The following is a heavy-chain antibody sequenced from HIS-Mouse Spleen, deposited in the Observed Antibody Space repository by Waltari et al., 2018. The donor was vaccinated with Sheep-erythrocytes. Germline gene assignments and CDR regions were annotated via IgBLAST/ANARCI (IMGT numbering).Heavy chain of an antibody. Sequence: EVQLVESGGGLVKPGGSLRLSCAASGFTFSSYSMNWVRQAPGKGLEWVSSISSSSSYIYYADSVKGRFTISRDHAKNSLYLQMNSLRAEDTAVYYCARVASGATFDYWGQGTLVTVSS. CDR2: ISSSSSYI. CDR3: ARVASGATFDY. J-gene: IGHJ4*02. V-gene: IGHV3-21*01. CDR1: GFTFSSYS. D-gene: IGHD1-26*01.